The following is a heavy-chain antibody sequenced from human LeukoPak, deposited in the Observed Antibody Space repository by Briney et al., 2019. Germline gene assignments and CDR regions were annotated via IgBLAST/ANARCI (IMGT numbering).Heavy chain of an antibody. J-gene: IGHJ4*02. CDR3: ARVPSGYRGYYFDY. Sequence: RPSETLSLTCTVSGGSISSYYWSWIRQPPGKGLEWIGYIYYSGSTNYNPSLKSRVTISVDTSKNQFSLKLSSVTAADTAVYYCARVPSGYRGYYFDYWGQGILVTVSS. CDR2: IYYSGST. CDR1: GGSISSYY. V-gene: IGHV4-59*01. D-gene: IGHD1-26*01.